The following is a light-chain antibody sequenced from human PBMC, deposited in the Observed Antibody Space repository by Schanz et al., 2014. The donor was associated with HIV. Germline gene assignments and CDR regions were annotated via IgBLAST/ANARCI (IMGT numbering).Light chain of an antibody. J-gene: IGKJ2*01. CDR2: QAS. CDR1: QGFGTY. V-gene: IGKV1-9*01. CDR3: QQSNTFPYT. Sequence: DIQLTQSPSFLSASVGDSVTITCRASQGFGTYLAWYQQKPGKAPNLLIYQASTLETGVPSRFSGNGSGTEFTLTISSVQPDDFATYYCQQSNTFPYTFGQGTKLEIK.